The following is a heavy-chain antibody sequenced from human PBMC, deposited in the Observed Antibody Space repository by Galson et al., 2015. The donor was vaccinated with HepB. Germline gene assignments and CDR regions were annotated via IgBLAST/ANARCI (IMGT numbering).Heavy chain of an antibody. CDR3: ATTPSNYGSDYYHYGMDV. J-gene: IGHJ6*02. D-gene: IGHD3-10*01. CDR2: IYPKVGNT. CDR1: GYTFTNYD. Sequence: SVKVSCKASGYTFTNYDINWVRQAPGQGLEWVGRIYPKVGNTDYAQNFQGRFTLTRNTSISTAYMEVRSLRSDDTAVYYCATTPSNYGSDYYHYGMDVWGQGTTVTVSS. V-gene: IGHV1-8*01.